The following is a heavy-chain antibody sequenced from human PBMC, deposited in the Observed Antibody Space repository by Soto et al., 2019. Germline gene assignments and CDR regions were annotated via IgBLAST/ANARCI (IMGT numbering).Heavy chain of an antibody. Sequence: SETLSLTCTVSGASVSTGYWSWIRQPPGKGLEWIGFMYFGGSFNYNPSLTSRVTISVDKSKNQFSLKVTSVTAADTAVYYCARVPWQWLGGYAFDIWGQGTMVT. J-gene: IGHJ3*02. CDR1: GASVSTGY. CDR3: ARVPWQWLGGYAFDI. CDR2: MYFGGSF. V-gene: IGHV4-59*02. D-gene: IGHD6-19*01.